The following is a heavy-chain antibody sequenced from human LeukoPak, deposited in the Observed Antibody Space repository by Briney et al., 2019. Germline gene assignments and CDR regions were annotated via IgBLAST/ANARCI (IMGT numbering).Heavy chain of an antibody. CDR3: AKEPDYYDTY. CDR1: GFTFSNYA. CDR2: ISGSGGST. V-gene: IGHV3-23*01. D-gene: IGHD3-22*01. Sequence: GGSLRLSCAASGFTFSNYAMRWVRQAPGKGLEWVSGISGSGGSTYYADSVKGRFTISRDNSKNTLYLQMNSLRAEDTAVYYCAKEPDYYDTYWGQGTLVTVSS. J-gene: IGHJ4*02.